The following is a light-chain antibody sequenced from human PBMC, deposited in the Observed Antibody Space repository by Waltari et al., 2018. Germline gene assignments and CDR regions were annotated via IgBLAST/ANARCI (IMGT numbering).Light chain of an antibody. V-gene: IGLV1-44*01. CDR2: NNN. CDR1: RSNIGSNT. CDR3: AAWDDSLNGHWV. J-gene: IGLJ3*02. Sequence: QSVLTQPPSASGTPGQRVTISCSGSRSNIGSNTVNWYQQLPGTAPKLLIYNNNQRPSGVPDRFSGSKSGTSASLGISGLQSEDEADYYCAAWDDSLNGHWVFGGGTKLTVL.